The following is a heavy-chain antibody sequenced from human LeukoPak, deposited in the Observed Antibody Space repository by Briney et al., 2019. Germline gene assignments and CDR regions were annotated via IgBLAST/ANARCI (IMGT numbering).Heavy chain of an antibody. J-gene: IGHJ3*02. D-gene: IGHD6-13*01. V-gene: IGHV1-69*13. Sequence: SVKVSCKASGGTFSSYAISWVRQAPGQGLEWMGGIIPIFGTANYAQKFQGRVTITADESTSTAYMELSSLRSEDTAVYYCARVAAAAKGDAFDIWGQGTVVTVSS. CDR3: ARVAAAAKGDAFDI. CDR2: IIPIFGTA. CDR1: GGTFSSYA.